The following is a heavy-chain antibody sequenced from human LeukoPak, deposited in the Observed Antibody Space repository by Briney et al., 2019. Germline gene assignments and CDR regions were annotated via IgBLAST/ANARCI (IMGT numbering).Heavy chain of an antibody. CDR3: ARASTGYYMDV. CDR1: GFTFRSYG. CDR2: INQDGSEK. Sequence: GGSLRLSCKASGFTFRSYGMTWVRQAPGKGLEWVANINQDGSEKYYVDSVKGRFTISRDNAKKSLYLQMNSLRAVDTAVYYCARASTGYYMDVWGKGTTVIVS. D-gene: IGHD6-13*01. V-gene: IGHV3-7*01. J-gene: IGHJ6*03.